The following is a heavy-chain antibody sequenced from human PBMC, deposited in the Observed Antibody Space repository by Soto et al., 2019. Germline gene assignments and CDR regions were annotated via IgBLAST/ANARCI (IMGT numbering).Heavy chain of an antibody. Sequence: PXESLTISLKGSGYSFTSYWIRLVRQMPGKGLEWMGRIDPSDSYTNYSPSFQGHVTISADKSISTAYLQWSSLKASDTAMYYCARLTYDSSGYSQYMDVWGQGTTVTVSS. CDR2: IDPSDSYT. CDR3: ARLTYDSSGYSQYMDV. CDR1: GYSFTSYW. D-gene: IGHD3-22*01. V-gene: IGHV5-10-1*01. J-gene: IGHJ6*02.